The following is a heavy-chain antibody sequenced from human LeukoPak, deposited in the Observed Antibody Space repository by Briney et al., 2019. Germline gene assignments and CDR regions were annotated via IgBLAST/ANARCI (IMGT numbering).Heavy chain of an antibody. D-gene: IGHD3-10*01. Sequence: PGGSLRLSCAAYGFTFSSYAISCVRQAAGEGLEWVSVIYSGGSTFYADSVKGRFTISRDNSENTLSLQLNSLRVEDTAVYYCTKEWFGQFAFDYWGQGTLVTVSS. CDR3: TKEWFGQFAFDY. V-gene: IGHV3-23*03. CDR1: GFTFSSYA. J-gene: IGHJ4*02. CDR2: IYSGGST.